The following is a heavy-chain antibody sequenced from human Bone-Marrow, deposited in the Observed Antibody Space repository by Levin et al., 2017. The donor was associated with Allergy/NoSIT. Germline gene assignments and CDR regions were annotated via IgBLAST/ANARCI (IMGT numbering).Heavy chain of an antibody. CDR2: VFDNGTA. J-gene: IGHJ5*02. CDR1: GGPMNGHY. V-gene: IGHV4-59*08. CDR3: ARLGHGWHGNES. Sequence: SETLSLTCSVSGGPMNGHYWSWIRQPPGKGPEWIGYVFDNGTANYKPSLKSRLTLSVDTSQSQFSLRLRFVTAADTAVYFCARLGHGWHGNESWGQGTLVIVSS. D-gene: IGHD6-19*01.